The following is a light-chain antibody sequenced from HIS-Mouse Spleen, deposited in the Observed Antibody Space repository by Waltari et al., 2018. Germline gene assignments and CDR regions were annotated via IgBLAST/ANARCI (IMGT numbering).Light chain of an antibody. CDR3: QQRSNWPT. V-gene: IGKV3-11*01. J-gene: IGKJ2*01. CDR1: QSVSSY. Sequence: DSVLTQSPATLSLSPGERATLSCRASQSVSSYVAWYQQKPGQAPRLLIYDASNRATGIPARFSGSGSGTDFTLTISSLEPEDFAVYYCQQRSNWPTFGQGTKLEIK. CDR2: DAS.